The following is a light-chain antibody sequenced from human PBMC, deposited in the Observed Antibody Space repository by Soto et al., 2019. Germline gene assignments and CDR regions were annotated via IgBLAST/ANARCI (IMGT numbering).Light chain of an antibody. V-gene: IGKV1-5*01. J-gene: IGKJ1*01. CDR3: QQYKSYSQT. CDR1: QSISSW. Sequence: DIQMTQSPSTLSASVGDRVTITCRASQSISSWLAWYQQKPGKAPKLLIYDASSLESGVPSRFSGSGSGTEFTLTNNSLQPDDFAAYYCQQYKSYSQTFGQGTKVEI. CDR2: DAS.